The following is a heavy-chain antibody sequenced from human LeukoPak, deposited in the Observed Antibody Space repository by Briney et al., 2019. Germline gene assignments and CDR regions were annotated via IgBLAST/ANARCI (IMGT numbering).Heavy chain of an antibody. CDR3: ARVPTYYYDSSGYYYRDYYYYGMDV. CDR1: GGSISSYY. Sequence: PSETLSLTCTVSGGSISSYYWSWIRQPAGKGLEWIGRIYTSGSTNYNPSLKSRVTMSVDTSKNQFSLKLSSVTAADTAVYYCARVPTYYYDSSGYYYRDYYYYGMDVWGQGTTVTVSS. V-gene: IGHV4-4*07. CDR2: IYTSGST. J-gene: IGHJ6*02. D-gene: IGHD3-22*01.